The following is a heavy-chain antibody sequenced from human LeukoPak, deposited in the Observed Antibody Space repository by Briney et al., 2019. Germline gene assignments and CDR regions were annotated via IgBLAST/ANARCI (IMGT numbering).Heavy chain of an antibody. D-gene: IGHD3-10*01. Sequence: SETLSLTCAVSGDSISSGDYSWSWLRQPSGKGLEWIGYIFHSGNSYYNPSLKSRVTISVDKSKNQFSLRLTSVTAADTAVYYCARELWFVNAPGSWLDLWGQGTLVTVSS. V-gene: IGHV4-30-2*01. CDR1: GDSISSGDYS. CDR2: IFHSGNS. CDR3: ARELWFVNAPGSWLDL. J-gene: IGHJ5*02.